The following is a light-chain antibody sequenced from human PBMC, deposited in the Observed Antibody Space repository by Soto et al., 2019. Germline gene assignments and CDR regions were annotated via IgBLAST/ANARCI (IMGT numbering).Light chain of an antibody. V-gene: IGLV1-40*01. CDR2: ENN. Sequence: QSVLTQPPSVSEAPGQRVTISCTGSSSNIGAGYEAHWYQQVPGTAPKLLIYENNNRPSGVPDRFSGSKSGTSASLASTGXXXXXXXXXXCXSXDSSLSGYVFGTGPKLTVL. CDR3: XSXDSSLSGYV. CDR1: SSNIGAGYE. J-gene: IGLJ1*01.